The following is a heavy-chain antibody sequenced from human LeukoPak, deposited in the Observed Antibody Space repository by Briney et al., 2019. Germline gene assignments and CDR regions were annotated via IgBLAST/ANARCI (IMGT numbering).Heavy chain of an antibody. Sequence: PSETLSLTCAVYGGSFSGYYWSWIRQAPGKGLEGIAEINHGWSTTYSPALKSRVTISVDTYKNQFSLKLNSLTAAATDVYYCARVGPQFALQVGGYYFDYWGQGTMVTVSS. CDR3: ARVGPQFALQVGGYYFDY. V-gene: IGHV4-34*01. J-gene: IGHJ4*02. CDR2: INHGWST. CDR1: GGSFSGYY. D-gene: IGHD3-10*01.